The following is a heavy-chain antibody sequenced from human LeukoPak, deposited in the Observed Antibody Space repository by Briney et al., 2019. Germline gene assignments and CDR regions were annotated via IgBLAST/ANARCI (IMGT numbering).Heavy chain of an antibody. Sequence: PSETLFLTCTVSGGSISSGGYYWSWIRQHPGKGLEWIGYIYYSGSTYYNPSLKSRVTISVDTSKNQFSLKLSSVTAADTAVYYCARERWACSSTSCYRGYFDYWGQGTLVTVSS. J-gene: IGHJ4*02. CDR1: GGSISSGGYY. CDR3: ARERWACSSTSCYRGYFDY. CDR2: IYYSGST. D-gene: IGHD2-2*01. V-gene: IGHV4-31*03.